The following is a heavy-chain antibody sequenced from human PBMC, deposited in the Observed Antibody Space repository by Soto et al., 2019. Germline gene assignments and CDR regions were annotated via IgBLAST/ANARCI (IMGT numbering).Heavy chain of an antibody. CDR3: ARDKYSGYDWEYFDY. J-gene: IGHJ4*02. CDR2: IWYDGSNK. Sequence: QVQLVESGGGVVQPGRSLRLSCAASGFTFSRYGMHWVRQAPGKGLEWVAVIWYDGSNKYYADSVKGRLTISRDNSKNTLYLQMNSLRAEDTAVYYCARDKYSGYDWEYFDYWGQGTLVTVSS. CDR1: GFTFSRYG. V-gene: IGHV3-33*01. D-gene: IGHD5-12*01.